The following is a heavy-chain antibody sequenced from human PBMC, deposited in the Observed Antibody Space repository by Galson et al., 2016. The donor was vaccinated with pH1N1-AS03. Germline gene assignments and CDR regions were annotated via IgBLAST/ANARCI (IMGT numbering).Heavy chain of an antibody. CDR2: ISYDGNYK. CDR1: GFTFSNFG. J-gene: IGHJ4*02. Sequence: SLRLSCAASGFTFSNFGMHWVRQAPGKGLEWVAVISYDGNYKHYGDSVKGRFTISRDNSRNTVYLQMNSLRAEDTAMFYCAKDLNGYYESSGLFDYWGQGTLVTFSS. CDR3: AKDLNGYYESSGLFDY. V-gene: IGHV3-30*18. D-gene: IGHD3-22*01.